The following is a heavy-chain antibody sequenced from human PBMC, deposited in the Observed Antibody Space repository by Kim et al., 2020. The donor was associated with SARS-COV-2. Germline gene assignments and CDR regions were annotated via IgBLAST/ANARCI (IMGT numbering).Heavy chain of an antibody. CDR2: IYSGGST. J-gene: IGHJ4*02. CDR1: GFTVSSNY. V-gene: IGHV3-66*02. CDR3: ATGQNVLRYFDWLPQGGFDY. D-gene: IGHD3-9*01. Sequence: GGSLRLSCAASGFTVSSNYMSWVRQAPGKGLEWVSVIYSGGSTYYADSVKGRFTISRDNSKNTLYLQMNSLRAEDKAVYYCATGQNVLRYFDWLPQGGFDYWGQGTLVTVSS.